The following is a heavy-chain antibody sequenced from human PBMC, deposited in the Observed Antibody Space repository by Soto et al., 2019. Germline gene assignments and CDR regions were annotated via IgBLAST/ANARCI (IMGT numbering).Heavy chain of an antibody. CDR1: GFTFSSYA. CDR3: AKKTGYNTGWYDS. J-gene: IGHJ5*01. V-gene: IGHV3-23*01. Sequence: HPGGSLRLSCAASGFTFSSYAMSWVRQAPGKGLEWVSTFSGTGGSTYYADSVKGRFTIARDNSENTLYLQMNSLRAEDTALYYCAKKTGYNTGWYDSWGQGTLVTVSS. CDR2: FSGTGGST. D-gene: IGHD1-20*01.